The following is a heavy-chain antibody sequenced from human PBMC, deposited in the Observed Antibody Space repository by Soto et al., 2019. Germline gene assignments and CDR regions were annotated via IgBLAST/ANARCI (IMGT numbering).Heavy chain of an antibody. V-gene: IGHV4-38-2*02. CDR3: ARDTGIQLWTTPRGYNWFDP. CDR2: IYHSGST. CDR1: GYSISSGYY. J-gene: IGHJ5*02. Sequence: SETLSLTCAVSGYSISSGYYWGWIRQPPGKGLEWIGSIYHSGSTYYNPSLKSRVTISVDTSKNQFSLKLSSVTAADTAAYYCARDTGIQLWTTPRGYNWFDPWGQGTQVTVSS. D-gene: IGHD5-18*01.